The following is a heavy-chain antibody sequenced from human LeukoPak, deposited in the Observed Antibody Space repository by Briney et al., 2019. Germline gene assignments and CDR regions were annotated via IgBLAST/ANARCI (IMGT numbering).Heavy chain of an antibody. J-gene: IGHJ3*02. V-gene: IGHV1-18*01. Sequence: PKASVKVSCKASGYTFTSYGISWARQAPGQGLEWMGWISAYNGNTNYAQKLQGRVTMTTDTSTSTAYMELRSLRSDDTAVYYCARDGSSSMIVVVIDAFDIWGQGTMVTVSS. CDR3: ARDGSSSMIVVVIDAFDI. D-gene: IGHD3-22*01. CDR2: ISAYNGNT. CDR1: GYTFTSYG.